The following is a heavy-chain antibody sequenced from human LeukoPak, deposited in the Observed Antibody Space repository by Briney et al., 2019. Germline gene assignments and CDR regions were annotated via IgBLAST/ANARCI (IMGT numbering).Heavy chain of an antibody. CDR3: ARGGPVAGCRYSNYCYYYGMDV. CDR2: INHSGST. V-gene: IGHV4-34*01. Sequence: PSETLSLTCAVYGGSFSGYYWSWIRQPPGKGLEWIGEINHSGSTNYNPSLKSRVTISVDTSKNQFSLKLSSVTAADTAVYYCARGGPVAGCRYSNYCYYYGMDVWGQGTTVTVSS. J-gene: IGHJ6*02. CDR1: GGSFSGYY. D-gene: IGHD4-11*01.